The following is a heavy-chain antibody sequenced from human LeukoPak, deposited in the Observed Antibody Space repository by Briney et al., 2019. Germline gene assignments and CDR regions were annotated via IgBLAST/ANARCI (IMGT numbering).Heavy chain of an antibody. CDR3: ARRYASRFGELFGYFQH. CDR1: GGSISSGDYY. J-gene: IGHJ1*01. V-gene: IGHV4-39*01. Sequence: SETLSLTCTVSGGSISSGDYYWGWIRQPPGKGLEWIGSIYYSGSTYYNPSLKSRVTISVDTSKNQFSLKLSSVTAADTAVYYCARRYASRFGELFGYFQHWGQGTLVTVSS. D-gene: IGHD3-10*01. CDR2: IYYSGST.